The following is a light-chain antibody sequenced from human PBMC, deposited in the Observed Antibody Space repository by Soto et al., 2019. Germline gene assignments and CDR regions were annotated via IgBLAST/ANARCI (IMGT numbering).Light chain of an antibody. Sequence: EFVLTQSPATLSLSPGERATLSCRASQTVITYLAWYQQKPGQAPRLLIFDATKRVTGIPARFSGSGSGTDFTLTISSLEPEDFAVYYCQQRGTFGGGTKVDNK. V-gene: IGKV3-11*01. J-gene: IGKJ4*01. CDR2: DAT. CDR3: QQRGT. CDR1: QTVITY.